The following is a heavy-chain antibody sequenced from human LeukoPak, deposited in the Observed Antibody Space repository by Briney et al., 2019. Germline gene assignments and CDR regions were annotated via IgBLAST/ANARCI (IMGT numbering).Heavy chain of an antibody. CDR3: ARVGFTSSWSNFGY. J-gene: IGHJ4*02. D-gene: IGHD6-13*01. V-gene: IGHV1-2*06. CDR2: INPNGGDT. Sequence: EASVKVSCKASGYTFAAYFIHWVRQAPGQGLEWMGRINPNGGDTNYAQKFQGRVTMTGDTSISTAYMELSSLRSDDTAMYYCARVGFTSSWSNFGYWGQGTLVTVSS. CDR1: GYTFAAYF.